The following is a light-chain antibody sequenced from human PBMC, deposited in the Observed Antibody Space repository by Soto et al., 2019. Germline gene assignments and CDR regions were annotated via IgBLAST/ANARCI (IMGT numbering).Light chain of an antibody. V-gene: IGKV3-20*01. CDR2: GAS. J-gene: IGKJ5*01. CDR3: QQYGTSPIT. Sequence: EKVLTQSPGTLSLSPGERATLSGRASQTVSSYLTWYQQRPGQAPRLLISGASRRATGIPDRFSGSGSGTDLTLTISRLEPEDFALYYCQQYGTSPITFGQGTRLEIK. CDR1: QTVSSY.